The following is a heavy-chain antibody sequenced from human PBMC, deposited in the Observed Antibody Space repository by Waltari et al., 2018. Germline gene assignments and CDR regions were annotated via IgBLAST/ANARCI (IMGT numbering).Heavy chain of an antibody. CDR1: GYTFSDHY. J-gene: IGHJ3*01. D-gene: IGHD3-3*01. V-gene: IGHV1-2*02. CDR3: ARDLFPNFWSGYGFDF. Sequence: QVHLVQSGAEVMKPGASVRVSCKTSGYTFSDHYIYWVRQAPGEGLEWMGWINPKSGATNPAQKYQGRVTMTTDTSTNTVYMELRRLTSDDTAVYYCARDLFPNFWSGYGFDFWGQGTKVTVSS. CDR2: INPKSGAT.